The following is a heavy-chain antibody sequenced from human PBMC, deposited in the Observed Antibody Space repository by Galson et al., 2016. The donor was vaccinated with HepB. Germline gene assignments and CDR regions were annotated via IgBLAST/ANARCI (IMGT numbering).Heavy chain of an antibody. CDR2: IFPGDSET. CDR1: GYLFNSYW. Sequence: QSGAEVKKPGESLRISCQGSGYLFNSYWIGWVRQMPGKGPEWMGIIFPGDSETKYSPSFEGQVTMSADKSISTAYLQWDSLKASDTAIYYCARRKKTGPSYDFDFWGQGTLVTVFS. CDR3: ARRKKTGPSYDFDF. J-gene: IGHJ4*02. V-gene: IGHV5-51*01.